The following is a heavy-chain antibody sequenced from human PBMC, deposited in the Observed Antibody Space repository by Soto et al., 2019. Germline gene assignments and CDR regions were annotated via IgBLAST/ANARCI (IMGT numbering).Heavy chain of an antibody. V-gene: IGHV4-39*01. CDR2: IYYSGST. CDR3: ARHLVVAARPWNWFDP. J-gene: IGHJ5*02. CDR1: GGSISSSSYY. D-gene: IGHD6-6*01. Sequence: PSETLSLTCTVSGGSISSSSYYWGWVRQPPGKGLEWIGSIYYSGSTYCNPSLKSRVTISVDTSKNQFSLKLSSVTAADTAVYYCARHLVVAARPWNWFDPWGQGTLVTVSS.